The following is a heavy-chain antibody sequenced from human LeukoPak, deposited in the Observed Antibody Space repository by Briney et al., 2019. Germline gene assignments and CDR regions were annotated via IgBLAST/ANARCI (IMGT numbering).Heavy chain of an antibody. CDR2: INPNSGGT. CDR3: ARDLLEVVPAVPVYLNYYMDV. CDR1: GYTFTGYY. D-gene: IGHD2-2*01. V-gene: IGHV1-2*02. J-gene: IGHJ6*03. Sequence: GASVKVSCKASGYTFTGYYMHWVRQAPGQGFEWMGWINPNSGGTNYAQKFQGRVTMTRDTSISTAYMELSRLRSDDTAVYYCARDLLEVVPAVPVYLNYYMDVWGKGTTVTVSS.